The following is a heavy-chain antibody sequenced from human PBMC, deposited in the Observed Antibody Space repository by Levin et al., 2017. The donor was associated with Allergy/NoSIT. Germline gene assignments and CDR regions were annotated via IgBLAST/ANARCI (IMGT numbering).Heavy chain of an antibody. J-gene: IGHJ4*02. CDR3: ARFAAMSEYYFDY. CDR2: IYYSGST. CDR1: GGSISSYY. V-gene: IGHV4-59*01. D-gene: IGHD5-18*01. Sequence: TSETLSLTCTVSGGSISSYYWSWIRQPPGKALEWIGYIYYSGSTNYNPSLKSRVTISVDTSKNQFSLKLTSVTAADTAVYYCARFAAMSEYYFDYWGQGTLVTVSS.